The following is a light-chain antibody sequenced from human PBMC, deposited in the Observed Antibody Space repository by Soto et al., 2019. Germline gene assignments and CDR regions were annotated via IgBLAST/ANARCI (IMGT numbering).Light chain of an antibody. CDR2: DVS. CDR3: CSYAGSYTFYV. V-gene: IGLV2-11*01. Sequence: QSALTQPRSVSGSPGQSVTISCTGTSSDVGGYNYVSWYQQHPGKAPKLMIYDVSNRPSGVSDRFSGSKSGNTASLTISGLQAADESDYYCCSYAGSYTFYVFGTGTKLTVL. J-gene: IGLJ1*01. CDR1: SSDVGGYNY.